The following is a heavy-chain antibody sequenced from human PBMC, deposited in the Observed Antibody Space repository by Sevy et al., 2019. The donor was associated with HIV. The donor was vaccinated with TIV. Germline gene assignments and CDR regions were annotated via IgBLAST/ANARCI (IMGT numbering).Heavy chain of an antibody. V-gene: IGHV3-15*01. CDR3: TTVAQFTAFDI. CDR2: IKSKTDVGTT. CDR1: GFTFSNAW. J-gene: IGHJ3*02. Sequence: GGSLRLSCAASGFTFSNAWMSWVRQAPGKGLEWVGRIKSKTDVGTTDYAAPVKGRFTISKEDSKNTLYMQMNSLKTEDTAVYYCTTVAQFTAFDIWGQGTMVTVSS.